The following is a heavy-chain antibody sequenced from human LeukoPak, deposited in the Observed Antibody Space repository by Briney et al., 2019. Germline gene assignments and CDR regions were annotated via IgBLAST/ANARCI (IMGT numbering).Heavy chain of an antibody. CDR3: ARGLTYYDFWGGHRPGSYYMDV. J-gene: IGHJ6*03. Sequence: SETLSLTCAVSGYSISSGYYWGWIRQPPGKGLEWIGSIYHSGSTYYNPSLRSRATISVDTSKNQFSLKLSSVTAADTAVYYCARGLTYYDFWGGHRPGSYYMDVWGKGTTVTVSS. CDR1: GYSISSGYY. V-gene: IGHV4-38-2*01. D-gene: IGHD3-3*01. CDR2: IYHSGST.